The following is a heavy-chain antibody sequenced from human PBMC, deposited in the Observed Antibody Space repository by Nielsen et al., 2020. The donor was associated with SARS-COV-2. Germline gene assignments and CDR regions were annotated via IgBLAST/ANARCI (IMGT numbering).Heavy chain of an antibody. D-gene: IGHD4-23*01. V-gene: IGHV4-30-4*01. CDR1: GDSIDSSDYY. Sequence: SETLSLTCSVSGDSIDSSDYYWSWIRQPPGKGLELVGYIYYSGSTYYNPSLKSRVNISVDTSKNQFSLKLSSVTAADTAVYLCARAKVGYSSYNYYFYCYMDVWGTGSTVTVSS. J-gene: IGHJ6*03. CDR2: IYYSGST. CDR3: ARAKVGYSSYNYYFYCYMDV.